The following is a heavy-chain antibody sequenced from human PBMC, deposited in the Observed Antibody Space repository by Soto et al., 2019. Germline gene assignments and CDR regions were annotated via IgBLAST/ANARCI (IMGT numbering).Heavy chain of an antibody. CDR3: AREGYYDSSGYQYGMDV. CDR2: ISAYNGNT. D-gene: IGHD3-22*01. J-gene: IGHJ6*04. Sequence: ASVKVSCKAFGYTFTSYGISWVRQAPGQGLEWMGWISAYNGNTNYAQKLQGRVTMTTDTSTSTAYMELRSLRSDDTAVYYCAREGYYDSSGYQYGMDVWGEGTTVTVSS. V-gene: IGHV1-18*01. CDR1: GYTFTSYG.